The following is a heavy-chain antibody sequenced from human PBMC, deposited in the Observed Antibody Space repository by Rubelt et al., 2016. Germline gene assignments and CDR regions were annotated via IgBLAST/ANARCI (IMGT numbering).Heavy chain of an antibody. D-gene: IGHD5-12*01. V-gene: IGHV3-23*01. Sequence: GGSLRLSCTASTFIFSTYAMSWVRQAPGKGLEWVSSMTGRGGFIYYADSVKGRFTISRDNSKSTLYLQMNSLRAEDTAIYYCAKSEGDVDVAATVTYYYYALDVWGQGTTVTVSS. CDR1: TFIFSTYA. CDR2: MTGRGGFI. J-gene: IGHJ6*02. CDR3: AKSEGDVDVAATVTYYYYALDV.